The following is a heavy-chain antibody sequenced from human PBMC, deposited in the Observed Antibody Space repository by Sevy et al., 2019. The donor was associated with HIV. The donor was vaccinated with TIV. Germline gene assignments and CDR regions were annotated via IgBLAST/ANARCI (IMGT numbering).Heavy chain of an antibody. CDR1: GFTFSNAW. D-gene: IGHD3-22*01. CDR2: IKRKTDGGTA. Sequence: GGSLRLSCAASGFTFSNAWMSWVRQAPGKGLEWVGRIKRKTDGGTADYAAPVKGRFTISRYDSKNKLYLQMNSLKTGAKAVDYCSTGSSGYYYYFQHWGQGTLVTVSS. J-gene: IGHJ1*01. CDR3: STGSSGYYYYFQH. V-gene: IGHV3-15*01.